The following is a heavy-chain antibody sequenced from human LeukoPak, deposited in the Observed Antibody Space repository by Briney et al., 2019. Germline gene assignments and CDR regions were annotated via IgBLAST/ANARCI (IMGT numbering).Heavy chain of an antibody. D-gene: IGHD6-13*01. CDR3: ARSTGYSSTWELDS. J-gene: IGHJ4*02. Sequence: SETLSLTCTVSGGSIRSYYWSWLRQSPGKGLEWIGYSSYIGRNNYNPSLKSRVTISIDTSKSQFSLKLTSVNAADTAVYFCARSTGYSSTWELDSWGQGTLVTVSS. V-gene: IGHV4-59*01. CDR2: SSYIGRN. CDR1: GGSIRSYY.